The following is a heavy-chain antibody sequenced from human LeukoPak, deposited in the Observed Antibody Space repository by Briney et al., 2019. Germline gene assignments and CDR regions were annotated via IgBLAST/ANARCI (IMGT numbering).Heavy chain of an antibody. CDR1: GFTFTSYA. Sequence: PGGSLRLSFAASGFTFTSYAMGWVRQAPGKGLEGVSSVSGSGDGSYYADSVKGRFTISRDNSKKTVDLDMDSLRAEDTAVYYCAKERLGGNYGDYAVDYWSQGTMVTVSS. D-gene: IGHD4-17*01. J-gene: IGHJ4*02. CDR3: AKERLGGNYGDYAVDY. V-gene: IGHV3-23*01. CDR2: VSGSGDGS.